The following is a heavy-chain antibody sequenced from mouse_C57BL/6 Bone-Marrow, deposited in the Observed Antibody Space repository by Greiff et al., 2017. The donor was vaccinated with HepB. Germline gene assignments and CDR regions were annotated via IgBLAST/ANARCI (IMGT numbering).Heavy chain of an antibody. D-gene: IGHD1-1*01. CDR3: SRWGENCSSPHWYFDV. J-gene: IGHJ1*03. CDR1: GYTFTSYG. V-gene: IGHV1-81*01. Sequence: QVQLQQSGAELARPGASVKLSCKASGYTFTSYGISWVKQRTGQGLEWIGEIYPRSGNTYYNEKFKGKATPTAAKSSSTAYMELRSLTSEDSAVYFCSRWGENCSSPHWYFDVWGTGTTITVSS. CDR2: IYPRSGNT.